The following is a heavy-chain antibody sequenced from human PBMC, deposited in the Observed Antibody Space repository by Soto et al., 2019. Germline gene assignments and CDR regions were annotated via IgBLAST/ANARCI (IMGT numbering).Heavy chain of an antibody. CDR1: GVSVSSAEHY. J-gene: IGHJ4*02. D-gene: IGHD5-12*01. CDR2: TYYSGGS. V-gene: IGHV4-30-4*01. Sequence: QVQLQESGPGLVKASQTLSLTCTLSGVSVSSAEHYWSWIRQPPGTGLEWIGYTYYSGGSYYNASLQRRVSISVDTSQNQFSLKLTSVTAADTAVYYCARLSGYDPAGAADKWGPGILVSVSS. CDR3: ARLSGYDPAGAADK.